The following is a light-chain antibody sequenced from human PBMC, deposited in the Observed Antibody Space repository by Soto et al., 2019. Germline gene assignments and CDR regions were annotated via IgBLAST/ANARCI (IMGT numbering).Light chain of an antibody. CDR3: QQYGSSPGT. J-gene: IGKJ1*01. V-gene: IGKV3-20*01. CDR1: QSVSSSF. Sequence: EIVLTQSPGTLSLAPGERAILSCRASQSVSSSFLAWYQQKPGQAPRLLIFATSNRATGIPDRFSSSGSGTDFTLTISRPEPEDFAVYYCQQYGSSPGTFGQGTKVEIK. CDR2: ATS.